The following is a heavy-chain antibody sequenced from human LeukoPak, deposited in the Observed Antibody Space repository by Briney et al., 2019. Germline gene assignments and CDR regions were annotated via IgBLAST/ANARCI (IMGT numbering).Heavy chain of an antibody. D-gene: IGHD3-22*01. CDR2: IYPGDSDT. V-gene: IGHV5-51*01. Sequence: GESLHISGLCSGYSFTIYCIGGVRHMPGKGLEWMGIIYPGDSDTRYSPSFQGQVSISTDKSSSTAYRQWSRLQASDTAMYYCARLYYYDSSGYYSPFDYWGQGTLVTVSS. CDR1: GYSFTIYC. J-gene: IGHJ4*02. CDR3: ARLYYYDSSGYYSPFDY.